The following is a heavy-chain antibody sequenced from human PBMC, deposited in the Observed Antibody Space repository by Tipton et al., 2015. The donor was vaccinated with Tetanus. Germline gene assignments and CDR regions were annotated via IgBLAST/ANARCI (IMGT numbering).Heavy chain of an antibody. CDR2: ISYDGSNK. V-gene: IGHV3-30*18. D-gene: IGHD3-10*01. CDR3: AKWAPRRGGMDV. CDR1: GFTFSSYG. Sequence: SLRLSCAASGFTFSSYGMHWVRQAPGKGLEWVAVISYDGSNKYYADSVKGRFTISRDNSKNTLYLQMNSLRAEDTAVYYCAKWAPRRGGMDVWGQGTTVTVSS. J-gene: IGHJ6*02.